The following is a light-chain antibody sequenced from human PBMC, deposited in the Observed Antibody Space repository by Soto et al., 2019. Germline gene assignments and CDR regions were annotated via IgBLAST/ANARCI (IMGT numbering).Light chain of an antibody. Sequence: NFMLTQPHSVAESPGKTVTISCTRSSGSIASNYVQWYQQRPGSAPTTVIYEDNQRPSGVPDRFSGSIDSSSTSASLTISVLKTEDEADYYCQSYESSSVVFGGGTKLTVL. V-gene: IGLV6-57*04. CDR3: QSYESSSVV. CDR2: EDN. J-gene: IGLJ2*01. CDR1: SGSIASNY.